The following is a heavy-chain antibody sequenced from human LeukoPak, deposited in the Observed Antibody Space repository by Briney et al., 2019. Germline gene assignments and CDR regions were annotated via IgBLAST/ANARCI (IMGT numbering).Heavy chain of an antibody. D-gene: IGHD5-24*01. CDR2: IYIGGST. V-gene: IGHV3-53*01. CDR1: GFTVSSNY. Sequence: PGGSLRLSCAASGFTVSSNYMSWVRQAPGKGLDWVSVIYIGGSTYYADYVKGRFTISRDNSKNTLYLQMNSLRAEDTAVYYCARSGEMATIMGDWGQGTLVTVSS. CDR3: ARSGEMATIMGD. J-gene: IGHJ4*02.